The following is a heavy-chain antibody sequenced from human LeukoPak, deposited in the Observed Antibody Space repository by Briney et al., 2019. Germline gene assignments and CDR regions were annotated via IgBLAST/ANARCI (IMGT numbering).Heavy chain of an antibody. D-gene: IGHD3-10*01. V-gene: IGHV3-15*01. CDR1: GFTFSSYS. J-gene: IGHJ4*02. CDR2: IKSKTDGGTT. CDR3: TTDVQPPPYYGSGSYSHY. Sequence: PGGSLRLSCAASGFTFSSYSMNWVRQAPGKGLEWVGRIKSKTDGGTTDYAAPVKGRFTISRDDSKNTLYLQMNSLKTEDTAVYYCTTDVQPPPYYGSGSYSHYWGQGTLVTVSS.